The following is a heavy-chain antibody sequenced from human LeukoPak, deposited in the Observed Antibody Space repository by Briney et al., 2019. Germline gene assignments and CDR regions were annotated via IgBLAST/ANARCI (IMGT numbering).Heavy chain of an antibody. CDR2: INPNSGGT. Sequence: GASVKLSCKASGYAFTGYYMHWVRQAPGQGLEWMGWINPNSGGTNYAQKFQGRVTMTRDTSISTAYMEVSRLRSDDTAVYYCARDDYVWGSYRPTHDYWGQGTLVTVSS. D-gene: IGHD3-16*02. V-gene: IGHV1-2*02. CDR1: GYAFTGYY. CDR3: ARDDYVWGSYRPTHDY. J-gene: IGHJ4*02.